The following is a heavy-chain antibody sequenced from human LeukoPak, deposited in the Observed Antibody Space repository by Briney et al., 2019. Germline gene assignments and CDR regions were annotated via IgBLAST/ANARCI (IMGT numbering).Heavy chain of an antibody. D-gene: IGHD3-10*01. CDR2: SSVGGNT. CDR1: GFTFSSYA. Sequence: GGSLRLSCAASGFTFSSYAMSWVRQAPGKGLEWVSASSVGGNTHFADSVKGRFTISRDNSKNTLYLQMNSLRAEDTAVYYCAKDRGRAFYYGSGNYFAKASDYWGQGTLVTVSS. CDR3: AKDRGRAFYYGSGNYFAKASDY. J-gene: IGHJ4*02. V-gene: IGHV3-23*01.